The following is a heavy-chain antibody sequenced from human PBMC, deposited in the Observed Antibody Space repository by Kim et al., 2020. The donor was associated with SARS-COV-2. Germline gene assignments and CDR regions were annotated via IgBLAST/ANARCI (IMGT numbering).Heavy chain of an antibody. CDR1: GGSISSSSYY. D-gene: IGHD3-10*01. V-gene: IGHV4-39*01. CDR3: ARLFRFGEFPSEPFDP. J-gene: IGHJ5*02. CDR2: IYYSGST. Sequence: SETLSLTCTVSGGSISSSSYYWGWIRQPPGKGLEWIGSIYYSGSTYYNPSLKSRVTISVDTSKNQFSLKLSSVTAADTAVYYCARLFRFGEFPSEPFDP.